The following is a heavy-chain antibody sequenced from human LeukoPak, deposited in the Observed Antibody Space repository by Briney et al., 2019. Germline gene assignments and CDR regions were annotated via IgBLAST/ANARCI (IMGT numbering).Heavy chain of an antibody. CDR3: ARGGPYDYVWGSYRYPFDY. V-gene: IGHV4-34*01. J-gene: IGHJ4*02. CDR1: GGSFSGYY. CDR2: INHSGST. Sequence: SETLSLTCAVYGGSFSGYYWSWIRQPPGKGLEWIGEINHSGSTNYNPSLKSRVTISVDTSKNQFSLKLSSVTAADTAAYYCARGGPYDYVWGSYRYPFDYWGQGTLVTASS. D-gene: IGHD3-16*02.